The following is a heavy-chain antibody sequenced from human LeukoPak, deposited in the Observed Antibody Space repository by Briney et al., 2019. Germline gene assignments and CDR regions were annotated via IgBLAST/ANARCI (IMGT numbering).Heavy chain of an antibody. D-gene: IGHD6-13*01. CDR2: IRNDGSKD. V-gene: IGHV3-30*02. CDR1: GFAFSDFG. Sequence: GGSLRLSCAASGFAFSDFGMHWVRQAPGKGLEWVAFIRNDGSKDYYPDSVKGRFTISRDNSRTTLYLQMHSLRIEDTAVYYCVKGGSSSHNWFDPWGQGILVTVSS. J-gene: IGHJ5*02. CDR3: VKGGSSSHNWFDP.